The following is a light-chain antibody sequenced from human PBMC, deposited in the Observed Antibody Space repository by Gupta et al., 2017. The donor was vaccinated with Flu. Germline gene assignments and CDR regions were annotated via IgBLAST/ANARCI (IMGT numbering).Light chain of an antibody. CDR3: SSYTRRSTPMI. V-gene: IGLV2-14*02. CDR1: SSDIGSFDL. Sequence: QSALTQPASVSGSPGQSITISCTGTSSDIGSFDLVSWYQQHPGKDPRLIISEVNNRPSGVSNRFSGSKSGNKASLTISGLQSEDEADDYCSSYTRRSTPMIFGGGTKLTVL. J-gene: IGLJ2*01. CDR2: EVN.